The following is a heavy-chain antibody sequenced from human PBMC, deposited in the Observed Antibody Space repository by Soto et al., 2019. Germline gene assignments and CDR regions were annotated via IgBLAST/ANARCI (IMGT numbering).Heavy chain of an antibody. J-gene: IGHJ4*02. CDR3: ARHKYSSSWYSSTPFDY. CDR2: IYPGDSDT. D-gene: IGHD6-13*01. V-gene: IGHV5-51*01. Sequence: GESLKISCKGSGYSFTSYGIGWVRQMPGKGLEWMGIIYPGDSDTRYSPSFQGQVTISADKSISTAYLQWSSLKASDTAMYYCARHKYSSSWYSSTPFDYWGQGTLVTVSS. CDR1: GYSFTSYG.